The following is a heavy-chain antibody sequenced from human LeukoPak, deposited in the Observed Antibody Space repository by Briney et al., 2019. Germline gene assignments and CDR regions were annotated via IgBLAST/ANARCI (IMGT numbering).Heavy chain of an antibody. Sequence: ASVKVSCKASGGTFSSYAISWVRQAPGQRLEWMGWINAGNGNTKYSQRFQGRVTITRDTSASTAYMELSSLRSEDTAVYYCASGVVVPAAFDYWGQGTLVTVSS. CDR3: ASGVVVPAAFDY. J-gene: IGHJ4*02. CDR1: GGTFSSYA. V-gene: IGHV1-3*01. D-gene: IGHD2-2*01. CDR2: INAGNGNT.